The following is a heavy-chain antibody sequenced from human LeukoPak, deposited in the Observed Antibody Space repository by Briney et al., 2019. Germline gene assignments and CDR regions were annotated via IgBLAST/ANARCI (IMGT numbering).Heavy chain of an antibody. CDR1: GFTFSRFR. J-gene: IGHJ4*02. Sequence: GESLRLSCAASGFTFSRFRMSWVRQPPGKGLEWVANINQDGSEIYYVDSVKGRFTVSTDNAKNSLYLQMNSLRAEDTAVYYCAKEPGIAAAGPTPDFDYWGQGTLVTVSS. CDR2: INQDGSEI. V-gene: IGHV3-7*04. CDR3: AKEPGIAAAGPTPDFDY. D-gene: IGHD6-13*01.